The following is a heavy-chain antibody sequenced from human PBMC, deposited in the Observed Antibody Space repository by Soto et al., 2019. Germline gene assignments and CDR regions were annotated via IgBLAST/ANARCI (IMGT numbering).Heavy chain of an antibody. J-gene: IGHJ4*02. Sequence: VGSLRLSCAASGFTFSNYGMTWVRQAPGKGLEWVSVVNGNGGSTYYADSVKGRFTISRDNSKNTLYLQVNSLRAEDTAVYFCAKVTTFGVGNHLDYWGQGTLVTAPQ. D-gene: IGHD3-3*01. CDR2: VNGNGGST. CDR1: GFTFSNYG. CDR3: AKVTTFGVGNHLDY. V-gene: IGHV3-23*01.